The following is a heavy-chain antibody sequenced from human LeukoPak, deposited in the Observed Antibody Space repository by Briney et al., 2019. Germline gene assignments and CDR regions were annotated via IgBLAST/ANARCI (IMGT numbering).Heavy chain of an antibody. Sequence: ASVKVSCKASGYTFTGYYMHWVRQAPGQGLEWXXXXNPNSGGTNYAQKFQGRVTMTRDTSISTAYMELSRLRSDDTAVYYCARGLRFLEWFYGMDVWGQGTTVTVSS. V-gene: IGHV1-2*02. D-gene: IGHD3-3*01. CDR1: GYTFTGYY. J-gene: IGHJ6*02. CDR3: ARGLRFLEWFYGMDV. CDR2: XNPNSGGT.